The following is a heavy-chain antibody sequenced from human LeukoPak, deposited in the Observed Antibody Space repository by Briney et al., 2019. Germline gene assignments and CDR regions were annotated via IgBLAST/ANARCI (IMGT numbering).Heavy chain of an antibody. Sequence: GGSLRLSCAASGFTYSSYSMNWVRQAPGKGREWVSYISSSSSTIYYADSVKGRFTISRDNAKNSLYLQMNSLRAEDTAVYYCAREPYYYDSSGSLWGQGTLVTVSS. CDR1: GFTYSSYS. CDR3: AREPYYYDSSGSL. V-gene: IGHV3-48*04. CDR2: ISSSSSTI. D-gene: IGHD3-22*01. J-gene: IGHJ4*02.